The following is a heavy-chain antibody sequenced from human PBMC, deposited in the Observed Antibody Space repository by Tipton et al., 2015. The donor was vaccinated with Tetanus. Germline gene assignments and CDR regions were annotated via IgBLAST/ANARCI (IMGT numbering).Heavy chain of an antibody. CDR1: GDSLNSGHY. V-gene: IGHV4-61*02. CDR3: ARGMVSWGIFPY. D-gene: IGHD2-8*01. Sequence: TLSLTCAVSGDSLNSGHYWTWIRQAAGKGLEWIGRVYSTGTTDYSPSLKSRVTISVDTSKNQFSLKLSSVTAADTAVYYCARGMVSWGIFPYWGQGTLVTVSS. J-gene: IGHJ4*02. CDR2: VYSTGTT.